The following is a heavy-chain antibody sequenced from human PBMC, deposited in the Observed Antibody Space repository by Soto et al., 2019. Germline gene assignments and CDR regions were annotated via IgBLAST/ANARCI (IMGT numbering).Heavy chain of an antibody. J-gene: IGHJ4*02. CDR2: IYYSGST. D-gene: IGHD6-13*01. V-gene: IGHV4-30-4*01. CDR3: ARQEVDSSSWYAGSFDY. Sequence: QVQLQESGPGLVKPSQTLSLTCTVSGGSISSGDYYWSWIRQPPGKGLEWIGYIYYSGSTYYHPSLKSRVTISVDTSKNQFSWKLSSATAANTAVYYCARQEVDSSSWYAGSFDYWGQGTLVTVSS. CDR1: GGSISSGDYY.